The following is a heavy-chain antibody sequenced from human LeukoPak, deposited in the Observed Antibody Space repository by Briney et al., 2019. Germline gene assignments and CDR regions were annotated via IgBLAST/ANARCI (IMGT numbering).Heavy chain of an antibody. CDR3: ARGVLRYFDLNAFDI. CDR1: GYTFTSYD. Sequence: ASVKVSCKASGYTFTSYDINWVRQATGQGLERMGWMNPNSGNTGYAQKFQGRVTMTRNTSISTAYMELSSLRSEDTAVYYCARGVLRYFDLNAFDIWGQGTMVTVSS. V-gene: IGHV1-8*01. D-gene: IGHD3-9*01. CDR2: MNPNSGNT. J-gene: IGHJ3*02.